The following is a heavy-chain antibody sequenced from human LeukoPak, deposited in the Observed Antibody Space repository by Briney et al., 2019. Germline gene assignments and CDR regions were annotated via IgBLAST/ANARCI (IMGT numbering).Heavy chain of an antibody. D-gene: IGHD2-15*01. CDR1: GFIFSTYG. CDR3: ARVLYCSGGSCYYYYGMDV. CDR2: ISYDGTDS. V-gene: IGHV3-30*03. Sequence: GGSLRLSCAASGFIFSTYGIHWVRQAPGKGLEWVAHISYDGTDSRYADSVKGRFTVSRDNSKNTVYLQMSSLRAEDTAVYYCARVLYCSGGSCYYYYGMDVWGQGTTVTVSS. J-gene: IGHJ6*02.